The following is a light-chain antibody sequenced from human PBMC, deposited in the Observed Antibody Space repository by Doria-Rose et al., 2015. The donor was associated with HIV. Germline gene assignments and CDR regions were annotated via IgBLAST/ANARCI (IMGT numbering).Light chain of an antibody. Sequence: DIRGTQSPESLGMSLGERATLNCKSNQSLLYTSKNYLAWYQQKPGQPPKLLIYWASTRQSGVPARFSGSWSGTDFTLTISSLEAEDVAVYYSQQYYDTPSFGPGTTVDIK. CDR3: QQYYDTPS. J-gene: IGKJ3*01. V-gene: IGKV4-1*01. CDR2: WAS. CDR1: QSLLYTSKNY.